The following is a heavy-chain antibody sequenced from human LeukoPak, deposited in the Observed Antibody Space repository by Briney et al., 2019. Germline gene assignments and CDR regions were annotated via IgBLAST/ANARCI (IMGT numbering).Heavy chain of an antibody. Sequence: ASVKVSCKASGYTFTGYYMHWVRQAPGKGLEWMGGFDPEDGETIYAQKFQGRVTMTEDTSTDTAYMELSSLRSEDTAVYYCATQLPFDYWGQGTLVTVSS. CDR3: ATQLPFDY. D-gene: IGHD2-2*01. V-gene: IGHV1-24*01. CDR2: FDPEDGET. CDR1: GYTFTGYY. J-gene: IGHJ4*02.